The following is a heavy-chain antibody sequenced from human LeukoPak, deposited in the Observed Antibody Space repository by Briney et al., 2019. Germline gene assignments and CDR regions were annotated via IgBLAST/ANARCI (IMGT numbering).Heavy chain of an antibody. CDR1: GGSISSYY. Sequence: SETLSLTCTVTGGSISSYYWSWIRQPPGKGLDWIGYIYYSGSTNYNPSLKSRVTISVDTSKNLFSLKLSSVTAADTAVYYCARVLGTAMVPYFDYWGQGTLVTVSS. D-gene: IGHD5-18*01. CDR2: IYYSGST. J-gene: IGHJ4*02. V-gene: IGHV4-59*01. CDR3: ARVLGTAMVPYFDY.